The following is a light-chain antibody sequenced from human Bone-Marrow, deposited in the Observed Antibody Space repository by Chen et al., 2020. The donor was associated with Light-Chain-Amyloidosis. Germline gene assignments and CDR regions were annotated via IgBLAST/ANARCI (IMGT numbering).Light chain of an antibody. CDR2: GAS. J-gene: IGKJ5*01. V-gene: IGKV4-1*01. CDR1: QSLLYTSNSKNY. CDR3: QQYYSPPIT. Sequence: DIVLTQSPDSLPVPLAQQANINSKSSQSLLYTSNSKNYLHWYQQRPGHPPRLLTYGASTLDSGVPDRFTCSWSETHFTLTINGLQAEDVAVYYCQQYYSPPITFGQGTRLEIQ.